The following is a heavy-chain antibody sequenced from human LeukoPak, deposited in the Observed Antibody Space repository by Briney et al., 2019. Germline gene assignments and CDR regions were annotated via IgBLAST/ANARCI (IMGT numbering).Heavy chain of an antibody. CDR1: AFTFSSYW. CDR3: ARISGYTLDY. J-gene: IGHJ4*02. V-gene: IGHV3-74*01. D-gene: IGHD3-22*01. CDR2: IYTDGSIT. Sequence: GRSLRLSCAASAFTFSSYWMHSVRQVPGKGPVWVSRIYTDGSITSYADSVKGRFTISRDNAKNTLYLQMNSLRAEDTAVYYCARISGYTLDYWGQGTLVTVSS.